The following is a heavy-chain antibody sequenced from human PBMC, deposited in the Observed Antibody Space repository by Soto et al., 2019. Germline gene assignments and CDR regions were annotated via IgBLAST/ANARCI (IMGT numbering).Heavy chain of an antibody. J-gene: IGHJ4*02. V-gene: IGHV3-66*01. CDR1: GFTVSSYY. CDR3: AGTLGLDSPRDC. Sequence: GGSLRLSCAASGFTVSSYYMSWFRQAPGEGLEWLSVIYSDGSTFYADSVKGRFTISRDNSKNTLYLQMNSLRAADTSVYYCAGTLGLDSPRDCWGQGTLVTVSS. CDR2: IYSDGST. D-gene: IGHD3-16*01.